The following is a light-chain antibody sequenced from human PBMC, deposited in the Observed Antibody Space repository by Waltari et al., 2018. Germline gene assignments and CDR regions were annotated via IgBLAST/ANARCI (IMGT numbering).Light chain of an antibody. J-gene: IGKJ4*01. V-gene: IGKV4-1*01. Sequence: DIVMTQSPDSLAVSLGERATINCTSWQSVFASSTNKNYLAWYQQKPGQPPKLLISWASTRESGVPDRFSGSGSGTDFTLTISSLQAEDVAVYYCHQYYRLPLTFGGGTKVELK. CDR2: WAS. CDR1: QSVFASSTNKNY. CDR3: HQYYRLPLT.